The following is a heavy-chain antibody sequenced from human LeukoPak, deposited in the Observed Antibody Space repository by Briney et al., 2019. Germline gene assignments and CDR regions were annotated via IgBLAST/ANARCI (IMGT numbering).Heavy chain of an antibody. V-gene: IGHV3-66*01. J-gene: IGHJ3*02. CDR1: GFIVSSNY. D-gene: IGHD3-16*01. CDR3: ASPYLHRSGGGNAFDM. Sequence: PGGSLRLSCAASGFIVSSNYMSWVRQAPGKGLEWVSIIYSGGSIQYADSVKGRFTISRDIPKNTLYLQMNSLRAEDTAVYYCASPYLHRSGGGNAFDMWGQGTMVTVSS. CDR2: IYSGGSI.